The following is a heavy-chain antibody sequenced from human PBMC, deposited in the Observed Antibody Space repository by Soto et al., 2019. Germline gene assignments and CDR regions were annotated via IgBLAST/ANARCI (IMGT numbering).Heavy chain of an antibody. CDR1: GYTFATSG. J-gene: IGHJ4*02. Sequence: QVKLVQSGTEVKKPGASMKVSCKASGYTFATSGISWVRQAPGQGLEWMGWISAYNGNTNYEQKLQDRVTMTTDTSKSTAYLELRSLRSDDTAVYYCARAGHYYDSSGYANWGQGTLVTVSS. CDR2: ISAYNGNT. CDR3: ARAGHYYDSSGYAN. D-gene: IGHD3-22*01. V-gene: IGHV1-18*01.